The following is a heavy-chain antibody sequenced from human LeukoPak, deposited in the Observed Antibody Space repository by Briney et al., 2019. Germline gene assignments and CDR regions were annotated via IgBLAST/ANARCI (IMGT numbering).Heavy chain of an antibody. V-gene: IGHV4-39*01. CDR3: ARLRRSSGWFISFGY. Sequence: SETLSLTCTVSGGSISSSSYYWGWIRQPPGKGLEWIGSIYYSGSTYYNPSLKSRVTISVDTSKNQFSLKLSSVTAADTAVYYCARLRRSSGWFISFGYWGQGTLVTVSS. CDR2: IYYSGST. CDR1: GGSISSSSYY. J-gene: IGHJ4*02. D-gene: IGHD6-19*01.